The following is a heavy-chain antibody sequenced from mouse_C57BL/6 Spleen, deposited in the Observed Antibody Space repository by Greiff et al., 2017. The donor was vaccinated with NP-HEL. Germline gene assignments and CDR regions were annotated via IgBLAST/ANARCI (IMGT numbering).Heavy chain of an antibody. V-gene: IGHV1-7*01. CDR1: GYTFTSYW. CDR2: INPSSGYT. J-gene: IGHJ2*01. CDR3: ARGGRDSYYFDY. Sequence: VQRQQSGAELVKPGASVKLSCKASGYTFTSYWMHGVKQRPGQGREWIGYINPSSGYTKYNQKFKDKATLTADKSSSTAYMQLSSLTYEDSAVYYCARGGRDSYYFDYWGQGTTLTVSS. D-gene: IGHD3-3*01.